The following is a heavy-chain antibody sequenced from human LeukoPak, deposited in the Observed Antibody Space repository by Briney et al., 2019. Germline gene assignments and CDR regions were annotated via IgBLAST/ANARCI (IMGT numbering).Heavy chain of an antibody. CDR3: AKDRGVGNSFAYDAFDI. Sequence: ASEKVSCKASGYTFTTYNIGWVRQAPGQGLEWMGWISTYNGNTNYAQKLQGRVTMTTDTSTSTAYMELRSLRSDDTAVYYCAKDRGVGNSFAYDAFDIWGQGTMVTVSS. V-gene: IGHV1-18*01. J-gene: IGHJ3*02. CDR1: GYTFTTYN. D-gene: IGHD5-18*01. CDR2: ISTYNGNT.